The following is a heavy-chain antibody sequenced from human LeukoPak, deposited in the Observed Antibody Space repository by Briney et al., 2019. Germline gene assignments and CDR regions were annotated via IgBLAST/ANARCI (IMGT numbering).Heavy chain of an antibody. CDR1: GFTFDDYA. J-gene: IGHJ4*02. CDR3: AKDDLAVAGTDY. Sequence: GGSLRLSCAASGFTFDDYAMHWVRQAPGKGLEWVSAISGSGGSTYYADSVKGRFTISRDNSKNTLYLQMNSLRAEDTAVYYCAKDDLAVAGTDYWGQGTLVTVSS. CDR2: ISGSGGST. V-gene: IGHV3-23*01. D-gene: IGHD6-19*01.